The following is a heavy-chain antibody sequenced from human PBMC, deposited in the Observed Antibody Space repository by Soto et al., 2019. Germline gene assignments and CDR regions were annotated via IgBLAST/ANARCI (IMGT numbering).Heavy chain of an antibody. J-gene: IGHJ4*02. Sequence: QVQLVQSGAEVKKPGSSVKVSCKASGGTFSSYAISWVRQAPGQGLEWMGGIIPIFGTANYAQKFQGRVTITAAESTSTAYMERSSLRSENTAVYYCARHSFDSSGPAEYYFDYWGQGTLVTVSS. V-gene: IGHV1-69*12. D-gene: IGHD3-22*01. CDR1: GGTFSSYA. CDR3: ARHSFDSSGPAEYYFDY. CDR2: IIPIFGTA.